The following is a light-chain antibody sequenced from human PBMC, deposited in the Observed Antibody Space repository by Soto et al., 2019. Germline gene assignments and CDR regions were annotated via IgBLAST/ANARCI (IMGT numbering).Light chain of an antibody. J-gene: IGLJ2*01. CDR3: SSYTSSITPV. CDR1: SSDVGGYNY. Sequence: QSALTQPASVSGSPGQSFTISCTGTSSDVGGYNYVSWYQQHPGKAPKLMIYDVSNRPSGVSNRFSGSKSGNTASLSISGLQAEDEADYYCSSYTSSITPVFGGGTKVTVL. CDR2: DVS. V-gene: IGLV2-14*03.